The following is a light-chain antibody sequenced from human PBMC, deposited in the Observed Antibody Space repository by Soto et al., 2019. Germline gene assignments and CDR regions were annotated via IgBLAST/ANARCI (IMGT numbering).Light chain of an antibody. CDR3: HSYDNSLSVVV. Sequence: QSVLTQPPSVSAAPGQKVTISCSGISSNIGKNYVSWYQQLPGTAPKLLIYGNNNRPSGVPDRFSGSKSGTSASLAITGLQADDEADYYCHSYDNSLSVVVFGGGTKLTVL. J-gene: IGLJ2*01. V-gene: IGLV1-40*01. CDR2: GNN. CDR1: SSNIGKNYV.